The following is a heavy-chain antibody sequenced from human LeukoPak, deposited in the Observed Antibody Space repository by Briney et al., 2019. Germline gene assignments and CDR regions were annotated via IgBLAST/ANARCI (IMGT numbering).Heavy chain of an antibody. J-gene: IGHJ4*02. Sequence: GGSLRLSCAASGFTFSSYAMSWVRQAPGKGLEWVSAISGSGGSTYYADSLKGRFTISRDSSKNTLYLQMNSLRAEDMAVYYCARGISGPEGNYWGQGTLVTVSS. CDR1: GFTFSSYA. D-gene: IGHD6-19*01. V-gene: IGHV3-23*01. CDR3: ARGISGPEGNY. CDR2: ISGSGGST.